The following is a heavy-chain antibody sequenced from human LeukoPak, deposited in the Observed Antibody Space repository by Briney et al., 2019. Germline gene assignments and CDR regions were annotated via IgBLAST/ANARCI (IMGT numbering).Heavy chain of an antibody. CDR1: GHSIASHYF. J-gene: IGHJ4*02. D-gene: IGHD2-15*01. V-gene: IGHV4-38-2*01. Sequence: SETLSLTCVVSGHSIASHYFWGWMRQPPGEGPEWIGTIHHTGSAYFNPSLRSRVTLSLDTSKNQFSVTLTSVTAADTAVYYCGRVVPVGGTDIWGQGTLVTVSS. CDR2: IHHTGSA. CDR3: GRVVPVGGTDI.